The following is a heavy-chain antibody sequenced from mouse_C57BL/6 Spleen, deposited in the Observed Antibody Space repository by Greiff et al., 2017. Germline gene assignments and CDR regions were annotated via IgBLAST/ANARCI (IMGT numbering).Heavy chain of an antibody. Sequence: VQLQQSGAELVKPGASVKVSCKASGYTFTSYWMHWVKQRPGQGLEWIGRIHPSDSDTNYNQKFKGKATLTVEKSSSTAYMQLSSLTSEDSAVYYCAIWGYGSPAYWGQGTLVTVSA. CDR1: GYTFTSYW. V-gene: IGHV1-74*01. CDR3: AIWGYGSPAY. D-gene: IGHD1-1*01. J-gene: IGHJ3*01. CDR2: IHPSDSDT.